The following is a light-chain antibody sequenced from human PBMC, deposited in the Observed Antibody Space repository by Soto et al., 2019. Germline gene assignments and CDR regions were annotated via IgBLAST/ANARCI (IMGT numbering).Light chain of an antibody. CDR2: SDT. J-gene: IGLJ2*01. Sequence: SYELTQPPSVSVAPGKTASISCGGNNIGSKGVHWYQQKPGQAPVLVIYSDTDRPPVIPERFSGSNSANLATLTISRVEAGAEADDYCQVWDSGSAHVVFGGGTKLTVL. CDR1: NIGSKG. V-gene: IGLV3-21*04. CDR3: QVWDSGSAHVV.